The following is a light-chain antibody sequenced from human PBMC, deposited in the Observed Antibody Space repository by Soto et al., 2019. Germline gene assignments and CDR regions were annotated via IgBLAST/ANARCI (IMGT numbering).Light chain of an antibody. Sequence: QSVLTQPAFVSGSPGQSITISCTGTSSDVGGYNYVSWYQQHPGKAPKLMIYEVSNRPSGVSNRFSGSKSGNTASLTISGLQAEDEADYYCSSYTSSSTLLFGTGTKVTVL. V-gene: IGLV2-14*01. CDR3: SSYTSSSTLL. CDR1: SSDVGGYNY. J-gene: IGLJ1*01. CDR2: EVS.